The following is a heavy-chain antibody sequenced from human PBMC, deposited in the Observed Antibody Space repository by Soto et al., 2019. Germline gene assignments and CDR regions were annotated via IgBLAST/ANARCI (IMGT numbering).Heavy chain of an antibody. CDR2: ISGSSDVA. D-gene: IGHD1-26*01. CDR1: GFSFSTSA. Sequence: VRLSESGGDLVQTGGSLRLSCAASGFSFSTSAMNWVRQAPGKGPEWISLISGSSDVAYYAESVTGRFTSSRDNSKNTLYLQMKRLRVEDKAIYYCAKYSGDFPVYNGLNVWGQGTTVIVSS. CDR3: AKYSGDFPVYNGLNV. J-gene: IGHJ6*02. V-gene: IGHV3-23*01.